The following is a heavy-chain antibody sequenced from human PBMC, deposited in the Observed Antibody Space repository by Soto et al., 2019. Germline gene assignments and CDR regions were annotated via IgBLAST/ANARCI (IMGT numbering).Heavy chain of an antibody. CDR2: IHYSGST. D-gene: IGHD4-4*01. V-gene: IGHV4-59*08. Sequence: QVQLQESGPGLVQPSETLSLTCTVSGGSITGYYWSWIRQPPGKGPEWIGNIHYSGSTNYNPSLTSRVTIPVDTSKNPFSLRLSSVPAAETAVYYCARHSYYSNPLRFDPWGQGTLVTVSS. CDR1: GGSITGYY. CDR3: ARHSYYSNPLRFDP. J-gene: IGHJ5*02.